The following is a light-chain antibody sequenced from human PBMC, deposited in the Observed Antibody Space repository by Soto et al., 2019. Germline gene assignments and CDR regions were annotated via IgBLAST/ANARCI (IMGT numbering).Light chain of an antibody. CDR2: EVS. Sequence: QSALTQPASVSGSLGQSITISCTGTSSDIGAYNYVSWYQQHPGKAPKLIIYEVSCRPSGVSNRFSASKSANTASLTISGLQAEDEADYYCNSFASSNSLIFGGGTKLTVL. CDR3: NSFASSNSLI. J-gene: IGLJ2*01. V-gene: IGLV2-14*01. CDR1: SSDIGAYNY.